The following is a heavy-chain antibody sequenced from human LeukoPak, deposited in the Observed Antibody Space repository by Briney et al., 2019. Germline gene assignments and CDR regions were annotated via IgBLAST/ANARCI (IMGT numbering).Heavy chain of an antibody. CDR1: GFTFSSYA. D-gene: IGHD6-19*01. J-gene: IGHJ6*03. Sequence: PGGSLRLSCAASGFTFSSYAMHWVRQAPGKGLEYVSAISSNGGSTYYANSVKGRFTMSRDNSKNTLYLQMGSLRAEDMAVYYCARERAAVAGTYYMDVWGKGTTVTVSS. CDR3: ARERAAVAGTYYMDV. V-gene: IGHV3-64*01. CDR2: ISSNGGST.